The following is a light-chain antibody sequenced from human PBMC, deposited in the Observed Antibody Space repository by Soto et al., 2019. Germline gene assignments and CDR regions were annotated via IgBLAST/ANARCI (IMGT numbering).Light chain of an antibody. CDR2: EVS. CDR3: SSFTTSDTYV. Sequence: QSVLTQPPSVSGSPGQSVAISCTGTSSVVGGYNRVSWYQQPPGTAPKLIISEVSNRPSGVPDRFSGSKSGNTASLTISGLQAEDEADYYCSSFTTSDTYVFGTGNKVTVL. CDR1: SSVVGGYNR. J-gene: IGLJ1*01. V-gene: IGLV2-18*02.